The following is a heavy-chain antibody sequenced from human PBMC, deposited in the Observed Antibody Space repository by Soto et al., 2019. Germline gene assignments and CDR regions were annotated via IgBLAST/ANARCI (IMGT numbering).Heavy chain of an antibody. CDR3: ARAPPGCGGSCFDY. CDR1: GGSFSGYY. Sequence: SETLSLTCAVYGGSFSGYYWSWIRQPPGKGLEWIGEINHSGSTNYNPSLKSRVTISVDTSKNQFSLKLGTVTAADTAVYDCARAPPGCGGSCFDYWGQGTLVTVSS. V-gene: IGHV4-34*01. D-gene: IGHD2-15*01. CDR2: INHSGST. J-gene: IGHJ4*02.